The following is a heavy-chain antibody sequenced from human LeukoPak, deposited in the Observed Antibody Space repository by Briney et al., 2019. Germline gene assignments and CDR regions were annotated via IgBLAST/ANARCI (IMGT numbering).Heavy chain of an antibody. J-gene: IGHJ3*02. CDR2: ISNTGSVI. CDR3: AKDTGSPADAITMEDNAFDI. D-gene: IGHD1-1*01. CDR1: GSTFRSHT. Sequence: GGSLRLSCAASGSTFRSHTMNWVRQAPGKGLEWISYISNTGSVIYYADSVKGRFTISRDNAKNSLYLQMESLRAEDTAVYYCAKDTGSPADAITMEDNAFDIWGQGTMVTVSS. V-gene: IGHV3-48*04.